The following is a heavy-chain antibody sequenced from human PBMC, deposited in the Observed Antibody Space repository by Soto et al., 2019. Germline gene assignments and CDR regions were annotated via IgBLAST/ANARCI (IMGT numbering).Heavy chain of an antibody. Sequence: EVQLVESGGDMVQPGGSLRLACVASGFTFSSDWMTWVRQAPGKGLEWVANIKHDGSERNYVDSVKGRFTVSRDDTKNSLYLQMNSLRAEDTALYYCARDWTPFHSGGWYDAIDIWGQGTMVTVSS. J-gene: IGHJ3*02. CDR1: GFTFSSDW. CDR3: ARDWTPFHSGGWYDAIDI. D-gene: IGHD6-19*01. CDR2: IKHDGSER. V-gene: IGHV3-7*03.